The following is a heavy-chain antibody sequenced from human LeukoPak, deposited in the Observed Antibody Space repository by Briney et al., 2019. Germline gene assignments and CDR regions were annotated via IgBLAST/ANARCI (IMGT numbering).Heavy chain of an antibody. Sequence: ASVTVSCKASGYTFTVHYMHWVRQAPGQGLEWMGRINPNSGGTNYAQKFRGRVTMTRDTSISTAYRELSRLRSDDTAVYYCARDKIMHLAEWTVYYYYSGMDVWGQGTTVTVS. CDR1: GYTFTVHY. J-gene: IGHJ6*02. CDR2: INPNSGGT. D-gene: IGHD3-16*01. CDR3: ARDKIMHLAEWTVYYYYSGMDV. V-gene: IGHV1-2*06.